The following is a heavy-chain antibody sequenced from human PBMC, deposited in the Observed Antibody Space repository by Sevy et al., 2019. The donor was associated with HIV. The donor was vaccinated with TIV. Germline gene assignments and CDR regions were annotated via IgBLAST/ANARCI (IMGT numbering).Heavy chain of an antibody. CDR3: ARAGYYGSGTRLYYFDY. J-gene: IGHJ4*02. D-gene: IGHD3-10*01. Sequence: KQSQTLSLTCAISGDSVSSNSAAWNWIRQSPSRGLEWLGRTYYRSKWYNDYAVSVKRRITINPDTSKNQFSLQLNSVTPEDTAVYYCARAGYYGSGTRLYYFDYWGQGTLVTVSS. CDR1: GDSVSSNSAA. V-gene: IGHV6-1*01. CDR2: TYYRSKWYN.